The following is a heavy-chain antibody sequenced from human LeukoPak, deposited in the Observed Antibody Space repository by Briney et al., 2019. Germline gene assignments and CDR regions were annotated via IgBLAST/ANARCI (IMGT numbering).Heavy chain of an antibody. CDR3: ATEKRASNSGWYYFDY. J-gene: IGHJ4*02. Sequence: ASVKVSCKVSGYTLTELSMHWVRQAPGKGPEWMGGFDPEDGETIYAQKFQGRVTMTEDTSTDTAYMELSSLRSEDTAVYYCATEKRASNSGWYYFDYWGQGTLVTVSS. CDR2: FDPEDGET. V-gene: IGHV1-24*01. D-gene: IGHD6-19*01. CDR1: GYTLTELS.